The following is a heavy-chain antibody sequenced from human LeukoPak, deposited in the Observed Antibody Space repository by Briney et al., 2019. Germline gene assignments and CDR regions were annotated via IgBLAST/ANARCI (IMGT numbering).Heavy chain of an antibody. V-gene: IGHV3-7*03. CDR3: ARGYSSGWYRKGLWFDY. J-gene: IGHJ4*02. CDR2: IKQDGSEK. Sequence: PGTSLRLSCAASGFTFSSYWMSWVRQAPGKGLEWVANIKQDGSEKYYVDSVKGRFTISRDNAKNSLYLQMNSLRAEDTAVYYCARGYSSGWYRKGLWFDYWGQGTLVTVSS. CDR1: GFTFSSYW. D-gene: IGHD6-19*01.